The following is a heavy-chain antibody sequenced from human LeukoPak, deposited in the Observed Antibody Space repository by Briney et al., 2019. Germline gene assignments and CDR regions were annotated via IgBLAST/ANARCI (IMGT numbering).Heavy chain of an antibody. CDR1: GGSFSGYY. V-gene: IGHV4-34*01. CDR2: INHSGST. Sequence: SETLPLTCAVYGGSFSGYYWSWIRQPPGKGLEWIGEINHSGSTNYNPSLKSRVTMSVDTSKNQFSLKLSSVTAADTAVYYCARDEDYYGSGTPAFDPWGQGTLVTVSS. D-gene: IGHD3-10*01. CDR3: ARDEDYYGSGTPAFDP. J-gene: IGHJ5*02.